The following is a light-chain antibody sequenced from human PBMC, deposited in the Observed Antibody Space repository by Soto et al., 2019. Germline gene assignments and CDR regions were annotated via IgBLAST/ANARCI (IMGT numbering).Light chain of an antibody. Sequence: DIPMTQSPSTLSASVGDRVIITCRASQSVDNWLAWFQQKPGKAPKVVIYRASGLESGVPSRFSGSGSGTEFTLTISSLQPDDFATYYCQHYSASSPWTFGRGTKVEIK. CDR3: QHYSASSPWT. V-gene: IGKV1-5*03. J-gene: IGKJ1*01. CDR1: QSVDNW. CDR2: RAS.